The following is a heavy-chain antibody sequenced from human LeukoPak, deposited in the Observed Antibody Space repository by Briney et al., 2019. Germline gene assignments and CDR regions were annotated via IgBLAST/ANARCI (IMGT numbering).Heavy chain of an antibody. D-gene: IGHD6-13*01. CDR3: ARGYGSSWFYFDY. J-gene: IGHJ4*02. CDR1: GFAFSFFA. CDR2: ISADGSSF. Sequence: GGSLRLSCEASGFAFSFFAMSWVRRVPGKGLGWGSRISADGSSFSYADSVKGRFTTFRDNAKNTVYLQMNSLRAEDKAVYHCARGYGSSWFYFDYWGQGTPITVSS. V-gene: IGHV3-74*01.